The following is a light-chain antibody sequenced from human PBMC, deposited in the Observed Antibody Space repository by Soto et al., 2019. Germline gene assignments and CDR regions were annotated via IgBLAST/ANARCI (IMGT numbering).Light chain of an antibody. Sequence: LTQPASVSGSPGQSITISCTGSSSDVGGYNYVSWYQQHPGKAPKLIIYEVSNRPSGVSNRFSGSKSGNTASLTISGLQAEDEADYYCSSYTTNSTPYVFGNGTKVTV. J-gene: IGLJ1*01. V-gene: IGLV2-14*01. CDR2: EVS. CDR1: SSDVGGYNY. CDR3: SSYTTNSTPYV.